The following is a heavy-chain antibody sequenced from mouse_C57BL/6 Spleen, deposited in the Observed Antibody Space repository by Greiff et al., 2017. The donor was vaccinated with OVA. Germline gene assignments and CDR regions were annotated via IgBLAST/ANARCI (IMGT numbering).Heavy chain of an antibody. CDR1: GYTFTSYW. CDR3: ARRDYDAGYYFDY. CDR2: INPSSGYT. D-gene: IGHD2-4*01. V-gene: IGHV1-7*01. J-gene: IGHJ2*01. Sequence: QVHVKQSGAELAKPGASVKLSCKASGYTFTSYWMHWVKQRPGQGLEWIGYINPSSGYTKYNQKFKDKATLTADKSSSTAYMQLSSLTYEDSAVYYCARRDYDAGYYFDYWGQGTTLTVSS.